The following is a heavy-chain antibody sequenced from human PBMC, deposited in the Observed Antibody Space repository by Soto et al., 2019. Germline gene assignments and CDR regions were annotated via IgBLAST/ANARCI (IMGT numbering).Heavy chain of an antibody. J-gene: IGHJ4*02. D-gene: IGHD3-10*01. V-gene: IGHV1-18*01. Sequence: ASVKVSCKASSYTFTSYGISWVRQVPGQGLEWMGWISTYNGNTKYAQKLQGRVTMTTDTSTSTAYMELRSLRSDDTAVFYCAREMVRGVGSDYWGQGTLVTVSS. CDR1: SYTFTSYG. CDR2: ISTYNGNT. CDR3: AREMVRGVGSDY.